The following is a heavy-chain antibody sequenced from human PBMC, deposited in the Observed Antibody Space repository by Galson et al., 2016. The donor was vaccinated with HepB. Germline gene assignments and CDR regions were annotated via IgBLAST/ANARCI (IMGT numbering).Heavy chain of an antibody. D-gene: IGHD4-17*01. J-gene: IGHJ3*01. V-gene: IGHV3-72*01. Sequence: SLRLSCAGSGFSFSAYAVHWVRQAPGKGLEWVGRSRNRANSYTTEYAASVEGRFTISRDNSRNSLYLQMNNLKSEDTAVYYCASYYGDYSSSAFDLWGQGTMVTVSS. CDR3: ASYYGDYSSSAFDL. CDR1: GFSFSAYA. CDR2: SRNRANSYTT.